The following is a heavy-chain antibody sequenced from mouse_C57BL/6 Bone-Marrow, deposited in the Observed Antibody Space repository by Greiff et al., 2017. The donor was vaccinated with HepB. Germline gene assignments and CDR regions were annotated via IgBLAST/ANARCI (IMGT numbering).Heavy chain of an antibody. CDR2: IDPANGNT. J-gene: IGHJ2*01. Sequence: VQLQQSVAELVRPGASVKLSCTASGFNIKNTYMHWVKQRPEQGLEWIGRIDPANGNTKYAPKFQGKATITADTSSNTAYLQLSSLTSEDTAIYYCAGLYYYGSSPLWFDYWGQGTTLTVSS. V-gene: IGHV14-3*01. CDR1: GFNIKNTY. CDR3: AGLYYYGSSPLWFDY. D-gene: IGHD1-1*01.